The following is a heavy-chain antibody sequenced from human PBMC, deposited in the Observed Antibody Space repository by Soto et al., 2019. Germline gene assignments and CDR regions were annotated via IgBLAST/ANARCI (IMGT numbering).Heavy chain of an antibody. D-gene: IGHD2-15*01. V-gene: IGHV4-59*01. J-gene: IGHJ5*02. CDR3: ARDRSGGYNWFDP. Sequence: QVQLQESGPGLVEPWETLSLTCTVSGDSITNYYWNWIRQSPRKGLEWIGYIYYSGTTKYNPSFESRDTISVDTSNSLFSLTLRSVSAADTAVYYCARDRSGGYNWFDPWGQGNLVTVCS. CDR1: GDSITNYY. CDR2: IYYSGTT.